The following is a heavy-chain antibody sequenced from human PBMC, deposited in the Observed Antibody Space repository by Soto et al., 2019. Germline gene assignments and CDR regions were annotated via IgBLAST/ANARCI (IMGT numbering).Heavy chain of an antibody. Sequence: WASVKVSCKASGGTFSSYAISWVRQAPGQGLEWMGGIIPIFGTANYAQKFQGRVTITADESTSTAYMELSGLRSEDTAVYYCAGYCSSTSCYTFYYGMDVWGQGTTVTVSS. V-gene: IGHV1-69*13. CDR2: IIPIFGTA. J-gene: IGHJ6*02. D-gene: IGHD2-2*02. CDR3: AGYCSSTSCYTFYYGMDV. CDR1: GGTFSSYA.